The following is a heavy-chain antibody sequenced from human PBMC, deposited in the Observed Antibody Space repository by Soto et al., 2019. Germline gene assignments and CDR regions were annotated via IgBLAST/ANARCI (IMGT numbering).Heavy chain of an antibody. CDR2: INPNTAAT. CDR3: ARSVTTHPAADF. CDR1: GYTFTTYY. D-gene: IGHD4-17*01. V-gene: IGHV1-2*04. J-gene: IGHJ4*02. Sequence: QVQLVQSGAEVKKPGASVKVSCKASGYTFTTYYINWVRQAPGQGLELMGCINPNTAATNYAQKFTGWVTLTRDTSVTTAYMEVSRLTSGDTAVYFCARSVTTHPAADFWGQGTLGTVSS.